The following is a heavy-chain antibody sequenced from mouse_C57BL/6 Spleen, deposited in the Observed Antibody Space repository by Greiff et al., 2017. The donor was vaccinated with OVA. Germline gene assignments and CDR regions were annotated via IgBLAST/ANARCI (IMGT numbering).Heavy chain of an antibody. Sequence: EVQVVESGGGLVQPGGSLKLSCAASGFTFSDYYMYWVRQTPEKRLEWVAYISNGGGSTYYPDTVKGRFTISRDNAKNTLYLQMSRLKSEDTAMYYYVYYSYDRDWYFDVWGTGTTVTVSS. V-gene: IGHV5-12*01. J-gene: IGHJ1*03. CDR2: ISNGGGST. D-gene: IGHD2-12*01. CDR3: VYYSYDRDWYFDV. CDR1: GFTFSDYY.